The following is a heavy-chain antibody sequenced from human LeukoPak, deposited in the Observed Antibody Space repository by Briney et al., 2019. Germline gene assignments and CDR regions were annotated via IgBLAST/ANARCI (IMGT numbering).Heavy chain of an antibody. CDR3: ARHAFWYSSFFDY. CDR2: VYYSGNN. Sequence: SETLSLTCTVSGGFSSSYNWSWIRQPPGKGLEWIGYVYYSGNNNYNPSLKSRVTISLDTSKNQFSLKLSSVTATDTAVYYCARHAFWYSSFFDYWGQGTLVTVSS. D-gene: IGHD6-19*01. CDR1: GGFSSSYN. J-gene: IGHJ4*02. V-gene: IGHV4-59*08.